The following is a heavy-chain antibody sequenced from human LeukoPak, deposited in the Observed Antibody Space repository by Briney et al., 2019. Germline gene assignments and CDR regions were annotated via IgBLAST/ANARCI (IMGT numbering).Heavy chain of an antibody. Sequence: PGGSLRLSCAASGFTFSNYWMHWVRQAPGKGLVWVSRINSDGSNTNYADSVKGRFTISRDNAKNTLYLQMNSLRAEDTAVYYCARCLTMVRGDYYYMDVWGKGTTVTVSS. CDR3: ARCLTMVRGDYYYMDV. CDR2: INSDGSNT. V-gene: IGHV3-74*01. J-gene: IGHJ6*03. D-gene: IGHD3-10*01. CDR1: GFTFSNYW.